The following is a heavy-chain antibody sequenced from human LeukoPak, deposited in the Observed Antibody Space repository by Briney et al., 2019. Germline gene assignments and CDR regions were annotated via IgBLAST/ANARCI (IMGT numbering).Heavy chain of an antibody. CDR2: ISGSGGST. J-gene: IGHJ4*02. V-gene: IGHV3-23*01. D-gene: IGHD3-9*01. CDR3: AKLLNNRYFDSNFDY. CDR1: GVTFSSYA. Sequence: GGSLRLSCAASGVTFSSYAMSWVRQAPGKGLEWVSSISGSGGSTYYADSVKGRFTISRDDSKNMLYLQMNSLRAEDTAVCYCAKLLNNRYFDSNFDYWGQGTLVTVSS.